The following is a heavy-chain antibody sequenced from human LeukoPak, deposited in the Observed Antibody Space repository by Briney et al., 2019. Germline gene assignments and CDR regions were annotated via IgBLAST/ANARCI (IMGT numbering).Heavy chain of an antibody. Sequence: GASVKVSCKASGYTFTSYYIHWVRQAPGQGLEWMGVINPNNGSRTYAPKFQGRVAVTRATSTSTVYMEMTSLRSEDTAVYYCATLAVAGLICDHWGQGTLVTVSS. CDR2: INPNNGSR. CDR3: ATLAVAGLICDH. J-gene: IGHJ4*02. CDR1: GYTFTSYY. V-gene: IGHV1-46*01. D-gene: IGHD6-19*01.